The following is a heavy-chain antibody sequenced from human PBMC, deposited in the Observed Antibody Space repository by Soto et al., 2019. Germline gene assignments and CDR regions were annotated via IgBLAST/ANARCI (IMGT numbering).Heavy chain of an antibody. CDR2: INPNSGGT. V-gene: IGHV1-2*04. Sequence: ASVKVSCKASGYTFTGYYMHWVRQAPGQGLEWMGWINPNSGGTNYAQKFQGWVTMTRDTSISTAYMELSRLRSDDTAVYYCATVHCSGGSCYSAYYYYGMDVWGQGTTVTVSS. CDR1: GYTFTGYY. J-gene: IGHJ6*02. CDR3: ATVHCSGGSCYSAYYYYGMDV. D-gene: IGHD2-15*01.